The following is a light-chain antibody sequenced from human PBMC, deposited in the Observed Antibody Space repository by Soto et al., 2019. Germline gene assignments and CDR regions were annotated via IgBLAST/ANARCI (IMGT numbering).Light chain of an antibody. V-gene: IGKV3-20*01. CDR3: QQYGGSPLVT. Sequence: EIVLTQSPGTLSLSPGERATLSCRTSQSVNSDYVAWYQQEPGQAPRRLISGASNRATGIPERFSGSGSGTDFILTISRLEPEDLAMYYCQQYGGSPLVTFGGGTKVVIK. CDR2: GAS. J-gene: IGKJ4*01. CDR1: QSVNSDY.